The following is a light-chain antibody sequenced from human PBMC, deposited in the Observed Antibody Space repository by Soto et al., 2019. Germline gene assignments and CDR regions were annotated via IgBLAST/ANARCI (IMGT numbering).Light chain of an antibody. CDR2: EVS. Sequence: QSALTQPASVSGSPGQSITISCTGTSSDVDGYKYVSWYQQHPGKAPRLMIFEVSNRPSGVSNRFSGSKSGNTASLTISGLQAEDEADYYCSSYTSSSTLGVFGGGTKLTVL. CDR1: SSDVDGYKY. V-gene: IGLV2-14*01. CDR3: SSYTSSSTLGV. J-gene: IGLJ3*02.